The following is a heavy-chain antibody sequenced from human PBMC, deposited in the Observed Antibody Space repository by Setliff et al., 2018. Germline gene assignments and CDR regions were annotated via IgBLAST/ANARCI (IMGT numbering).Heavy chain of an antibody. Sequence: PGGSLRLSCAASGFTFSSYWMSWVRQAPGKGLEWVANIKEDGSVKYYVDSVKGRFTISRDNAKNSLYLQLSSLRAEDTAVYYCATDAFSKGDYWGQGTLVTVSS. V-gene: IGHV3-7*01. CDR2: IKEDGSVK. D-gene: IGHD4-4*01. CDR3: ATDAFSKGDY. J-gene: IGHJ4*02. CDR1: GFTFSSYW.